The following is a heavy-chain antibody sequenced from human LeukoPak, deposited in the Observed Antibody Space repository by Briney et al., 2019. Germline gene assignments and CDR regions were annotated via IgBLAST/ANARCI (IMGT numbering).Heavy chain of an antibody. J-gene: IGHJ4*02. V-gene: IGHV1-2*02. CDR2: INPNSGGT. CDR3: ARDQSLLPYYYDSSGYAPFDY. Sequence: GASVKVSCKASGYTFTGYYIHWVRQAPGQGLEWMGWINPNSGGTNYAQKFQGRVTMTRDTSISTAYMDLSRLRSDDTAVYYCARDQSLLPYYYDSSGYAPFDYWGQGTLVTVSS. D-gene: IGHD3-22*01. CDR1: GYTFTGYY.